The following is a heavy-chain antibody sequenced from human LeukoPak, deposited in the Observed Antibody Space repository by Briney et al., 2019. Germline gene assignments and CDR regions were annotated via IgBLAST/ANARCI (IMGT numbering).Heavy chain of an antibody. CDR1: GFTFSSYA. D-gene: IGHD3-3*01. V-gene: IGHV3-48*04. J-gene: IGHJ6*03. Sequence: GGSLRLSCAASGFTFSSYAMSWVRQAPGKGLEWVSYISCSGSTIYYADSVKGRFTISRDNAKNSLYLQMNSLRAEDTAVYYCARGSNYDFWSGYDYYYYMDVWGKGTTVTVSS. CDR2: ISCSGSTI. CDR3: ARGSNYDFWSGYDYYYYMDV.